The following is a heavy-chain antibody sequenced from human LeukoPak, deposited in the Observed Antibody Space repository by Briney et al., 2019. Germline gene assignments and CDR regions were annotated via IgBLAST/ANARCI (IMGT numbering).Heavy chain of an antibody. CDR3: ARRFMYYFDY. CDR2: INGGGGYT. Sequence: GGSLRLSCAASGFTFSDYTTNWVRQAPGKGLEWVSGINGGGGYTYYADSVKGRFTISRDNSKNTLYLQMNSLRAEDTALYFCARRFMYYFDYWGQGTLVTVSS. V-gene: IGHV3-23*01. D-gene: IGHD3-10*02. CDR1: GFTFSDYT. J-gene: IGHJ4*02.